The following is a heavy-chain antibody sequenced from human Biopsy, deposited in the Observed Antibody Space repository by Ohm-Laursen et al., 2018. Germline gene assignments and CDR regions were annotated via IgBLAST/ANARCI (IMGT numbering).Heavy chain of an antibody. CDR1: RYTFTTYY. J-gene: IGHJ4*02. Sequence: GSSVKVSCKVSRYTFTTYYIHWVRQAPGQGLEWMGIINPGGNSTAYTQNFQGRVTMTWGTSTTTVYMELSSLRSEDTAVYYCVLASFDYWGQGTLVTVPS. V-gene: IGHV1-46*01. CDR3: VLASFDY. CDR2: INPGGNST.